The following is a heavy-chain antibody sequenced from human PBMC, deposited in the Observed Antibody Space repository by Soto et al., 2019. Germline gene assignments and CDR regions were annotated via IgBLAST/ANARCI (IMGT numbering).Heavy chain of an antibody. CDR1: GGSISISNW. Sequence: QVQLQESGPGLVKPSETLSLTYDVSGGSISISNWWSWVRQTPGKGLEWIGQIHHSGSTNYSPSLTSRVTISVDKSKNQFSLKMNSVTAADTAVYYCARGCYYFYMDVWGKGTTVTVSS. V-gene: IGHV4-4*02. J-gene: IGHJ6*03. CDR2: IHHSGST. CDR3: ARGCYYFYMDV.